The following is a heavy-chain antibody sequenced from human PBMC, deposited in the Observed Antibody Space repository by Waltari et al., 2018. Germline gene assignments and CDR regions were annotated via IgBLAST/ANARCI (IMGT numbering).Heavy chain of an antibody. D-gene: IGHD4-17*01. J-gene: IGHJ4*02. CDR1: GYTFTGYY. CDR2: SNPNSGGT. V-gene: IGHV1-2*06. Sequence: QVQLVQSGAEVKKPGASVKVSCKASGYTFTGYYMHWVRQAPGQGLEWMGRSNPNSGGTNEAQKFQGRVTMTRDTSISTAYMELSRLRSDDTAVYYCAESGYGDYGNYFDYWGQGTLVIVSS. CDR3: AESGYGDYGNYFDY.